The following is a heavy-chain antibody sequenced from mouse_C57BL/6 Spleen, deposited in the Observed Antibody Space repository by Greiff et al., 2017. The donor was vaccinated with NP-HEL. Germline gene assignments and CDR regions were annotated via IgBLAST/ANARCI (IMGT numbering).Heavy chain of an antibody. CDR3: ARNGRGYDPGRDYYAMDY. Sequence: QVQLQQSGPGLVQPSQSLSITCTVSGFSLTSYGVPWVRQSPGKGLEWLGVIWSGGSTDSNAAFISRLSISKDNSKSQVFFKMNSLQADDTAIYYCARNGRGYDPGRDYYAMDYWGQGTSVTVSS. CDR1: GFSLTSYG. D-gene: IGHD2-3*01. J-gene: IGHJ4*01. CDR2: IWSGGST. V-gene: IGHV2-2*01.